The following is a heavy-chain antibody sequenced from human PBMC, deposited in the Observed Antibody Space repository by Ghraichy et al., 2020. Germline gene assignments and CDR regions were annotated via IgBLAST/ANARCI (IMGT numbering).Heavy chain of an antibody. D-gene: IGHD3-10*01. V-gene: IGHV3-7*01. Sequence: GGSLRLSCAASGFTFSSYWMSWVRQAPGKGLEWVANIKQDGSEKYYVDSVKGRFTISRDNAKNSLYLHMNSLRAEDTAVYYCARGDSRFNYYGSGSLDYWGQGTLVTVSS. CDR1: GFTFSSYW. J-gene: IGHJ4*02. CDR2: IKQDGSEK. CDR3: ARGDSRFNYYGSGSLDY.